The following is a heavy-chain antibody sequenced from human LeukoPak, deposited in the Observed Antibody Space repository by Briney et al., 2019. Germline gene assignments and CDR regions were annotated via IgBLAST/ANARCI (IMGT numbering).Heavy chain of an antibody. CDR3: AREMLAAVAAQS. CDR1: GFTFSSYG. D-gene: IGHD6-19*01. V-gene: IGHV3-21*01. J-gene: IGHJ5*02. CDR2: ISSSSSYI. Sequence: GGSLRLSCAASGFTFSSYGMHWVRQAPGKGLEWVSSISSSSSYIYYADSVKGRFTISRDNAKNSLYLQMNSLRAEDTAVYYCAREMLAAVAAQSWGQGTLVTVSS.